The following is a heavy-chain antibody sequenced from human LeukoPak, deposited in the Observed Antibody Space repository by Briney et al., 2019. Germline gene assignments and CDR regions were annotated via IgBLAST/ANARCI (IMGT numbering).Heavy chain of an antibody. V-gene: IGHV1-69*13. CDR2: IIPIFGTA. CDR3: ATHRSSWYFDY. CDR1: GGTFSSYA. J-gene: IGHJ4*02. D-gene: IGHD6-13*01. Sequence: SVKVSCKASGGTFSSYAISWVRQAPGQGLEWMGGIIPIFGTANYAQKFQGRVTITADESTSTAYMELSRLRSDDTAVYYCATHRSSWYFDYWGQGTLVTVSS.